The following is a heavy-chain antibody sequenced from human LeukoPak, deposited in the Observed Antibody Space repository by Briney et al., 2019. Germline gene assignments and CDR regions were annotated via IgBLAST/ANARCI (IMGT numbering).Heavy chain of an antibody. Sequence: SVKVSCKASGGTFSSYAISWVRQAPGQGLEWMGGIIPIFGTANYAQKFQGRVTITADESTSTAYMELSSLRSEDTAVYYCASEQERVGAFDYWGQGTLVTVSS. J-gene: IGHJ4*02. D-gene: IGHD1-26*01. V-gene: IGHV1-69*13. CDR1: GGTFSSYA. CDR3: ASEQERVGAFDY. CDR2: IIPIFGTA.